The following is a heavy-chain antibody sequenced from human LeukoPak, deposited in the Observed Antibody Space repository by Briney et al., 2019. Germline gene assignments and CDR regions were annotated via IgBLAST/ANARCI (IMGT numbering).Heavy chain of an antibody. CDR3: ATALGYSYGYFDY. Sequence: ASVKVSCKVSGYTLTELSMHWVRQAPGKGLEWMGGFDPEDGETIYAQKFQGRVTMTEDTSTDTAYMELSSLGSEDTAVYYCATALGYSYGYFDYWGQGTLVTVSS. J-gene: IGHJ4*02. V-gene: IGHV1-24*01. CDR1: GYTLTELS. D-gene: IGHD5-18*01. CDR2: FDPEDGET.